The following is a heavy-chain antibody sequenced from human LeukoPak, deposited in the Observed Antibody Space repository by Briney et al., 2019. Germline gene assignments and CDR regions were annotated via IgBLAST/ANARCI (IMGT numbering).Heavy chain of an antibody. CDR3: AKRGVVIRVILVGFHKEAYYFDS. J-gene: IGHJ4*02. CDR1: GITLSNYG. CDR2: ISGSGGST. Sequence: PGGSLRLSCAVSGITLSNYGMSWVRQAPGKGLEWVAGISGSGGSTNYADSVKGRFTISRDNPKNTLYLQMNSLTVEDTAVYFCAKRGVVIRVILVGFHKEAYYFDSSGQGALVTVSS. V-gene: IGHV3-23*01. D-gene: IGHD3-22*01.